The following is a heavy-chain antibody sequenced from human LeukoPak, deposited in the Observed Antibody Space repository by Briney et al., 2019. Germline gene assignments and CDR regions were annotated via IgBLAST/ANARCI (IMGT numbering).Heavy chain of an antibody. J-gene: IGHJ5*02. CDR1: GFTFSSYS. Sequence: GGSLRLSCAASGFTFSSYSVNWVRQAPGKGLEWVSSISSSSSYIYYADSVKGRFTISRDNAKNSLYLQMNSLRAEDTAVYYCAREAVAGLYNWFDPWGQGTLVTVSS. V-gene: IGHV3-21*01. D-gene: IGHD6-19*01. CDR3: AREAVAGLYNWFDP. CDR2: ISSSSSYI.